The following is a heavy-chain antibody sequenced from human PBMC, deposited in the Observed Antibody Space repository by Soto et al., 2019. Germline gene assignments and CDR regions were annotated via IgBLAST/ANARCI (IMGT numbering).Heavy chain of an antibody. J-gene: IGHJ4*02. Sequence: QLQLQESGPGLVKPSETLSLTCTVSGGSISSSSYYWGWIRQPPGKGLEWIGSIYYSGSTYYNPSLKSRVTISVDTSKNQFSLKLSSVTAADTAVYYCARQGIAAAGTKKFDYWGQGTLVTVSS. CDR2: IYYSGST. CDR1: GGSISSSSYY. CDR3: ARQGIAAAGTKKFDY. V-gene: IGHV4-39*01. D-gene: IGHD6-13*01.